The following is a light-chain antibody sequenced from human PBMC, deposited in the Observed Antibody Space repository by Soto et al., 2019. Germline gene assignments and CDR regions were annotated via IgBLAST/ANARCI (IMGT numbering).Light chain of an antibody. CDR1: SSDVGSYNL. Sequence: QSALTQPASVSGSPGQSITISCTGTSSDVGSYNLVSWYQQHPGKAPKVMIYEATKRPSGVSKRFSGSKSGNTASLTSSGLQAEDEADYFCCSYAGSSTYVFGTGTKVTVL. J-gene: IGLJ1*01. CDR3: CSYAGSSTYV. CDR2: EAT. V-gene: IGLV2-23*01.